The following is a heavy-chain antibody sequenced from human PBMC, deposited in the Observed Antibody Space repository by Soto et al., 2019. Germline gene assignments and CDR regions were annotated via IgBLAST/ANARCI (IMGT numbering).Heavy chain of an antibody. D-gene: IGHD5-12*01. CDR3: ARGGYSSTWSNLLDRSGLDV. J-gene: IGHJ6*02. CDR2: IVPLFRTT. V-gene: IGHV1-69*06. Sequence: QVQLVQSGAEAKKPGSSVKVSCKTSGGTFSSYAISWVRQAPGQGLEWMGGIVPLFRTTNYAQKFQGRVTITADTSTYTVYMELSRLRSGDTAVDYCARGGYSSTWSNLLDRSGLDVWGQGATVTVSS. CDR1: GGTFSSYA.